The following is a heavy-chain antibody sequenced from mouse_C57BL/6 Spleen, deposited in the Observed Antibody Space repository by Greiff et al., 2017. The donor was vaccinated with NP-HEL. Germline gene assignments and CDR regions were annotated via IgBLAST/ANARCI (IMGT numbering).Heavy chain of an antibody. D-gene: IGHD1-1*01. CDR2: ISDGGSYT. V-gene: IGHV5-4*01. J-gene: IGHJ2*01. CDR3: ARDWYGSSFFDY. CDR1: GFTLSSYA. Sequence: EVKLVESGGGLVKPGGSLKLSCAASGFTLSSYAMSWVRQTPEKRLEWVATISDGGSYTYYPDNVKGRFTISRDNAKNNLYLQMSHLKSEDTAMYYCARDWYGSSFFDYWGQGTTLTVSS.